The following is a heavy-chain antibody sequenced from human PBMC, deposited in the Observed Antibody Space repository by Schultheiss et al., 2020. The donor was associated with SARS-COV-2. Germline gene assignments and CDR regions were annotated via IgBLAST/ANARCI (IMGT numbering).Heavy chain of an antibody. D-gene: IGHD3-10*01. CDR1: GFIFSSYS. Sequence: GGSLRLSCAASGFIFSSYSMNWVRQAPGKGLEWVSYISSGTSTIYYADSVKGRFTISRDNAKNSLYLQMNSLRAEDTAVYYCASERITMIRGDFDYWGQGTLVTVSS. V-gene: IGHV3-48*01. CDR2: ISSGTSTI. CDR3: ASERITMIRGDFDY. J-gene: IGHJ4*02.